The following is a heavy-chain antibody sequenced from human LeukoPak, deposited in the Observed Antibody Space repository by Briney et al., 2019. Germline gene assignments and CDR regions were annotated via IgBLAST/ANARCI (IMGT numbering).Heavy chain of an antibody. CDR1: GGSFSGYY. V-gene: IGHV4-34*01. CDR2: INHSGST. CDR3: ARGPREHGGDTYDY. J-gene: IGHJ4*02. D-gene: IGHD1-26*01. Sequence: SETLSLTCAVYGGSFSGYYWSWIRQPPGKGLEWIGEINHSGSTNYNPSLKSRVTTSVDTSKNQFSLKLSSVTAADTAVYYCARGPREHGGDTYDYWGQGTLVTVSS.